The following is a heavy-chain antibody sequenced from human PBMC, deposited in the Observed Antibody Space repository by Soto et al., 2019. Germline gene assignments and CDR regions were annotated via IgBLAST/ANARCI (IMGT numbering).Heavy chain of an antibody. V-gene: IGHV1-2*04. J-gene: IGHJ4*02. Sequence: VASVKVSCKASGYTFTGYYMHWVRQAPGQGLEWMGWINPNSGGTNYAQKFQGWVTMTRDTSISTAYMELSRLRSDDTAVYYCALLYSSSSFDYWGQGTLVTVSS. D-gene: IGHD6-6*01. CDR2: INPNSGGT. CDR1: GYTFTGYY. CDR3: ALLYSSSSFDY.